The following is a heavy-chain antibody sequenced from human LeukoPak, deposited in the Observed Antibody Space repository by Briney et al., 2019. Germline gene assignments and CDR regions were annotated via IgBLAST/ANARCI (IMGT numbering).Heavy chain of an antibody. CDR2: INPNSGGT. CDR3: AKGRTYHDY. CDR1: GYTFTGYY. Sequence: ASVKVSCKASGYTFTGYYMHWVRQAPGQGLEWMGWINPNSGGTIYAQKFQGRVTMTRDTSISTVYMELSRLRSDDTAVYYCAKGRTYHDYWGQGTLLTVSS. D-gene: IGHD2-2*01. V-gene: IGHV1-2*02. J-gene: IGHJ4*02.